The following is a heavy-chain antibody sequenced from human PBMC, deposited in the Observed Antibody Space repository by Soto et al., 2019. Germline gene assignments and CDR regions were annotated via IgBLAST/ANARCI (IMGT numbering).Heavy chain of an antibody. CDR2: IRNKTNNYAT. Sequence: EVQLVESGGGLVQPGGSLKLSCAASGFTFSGSAMHWVRQASGKGLEWVGRIRNKTNNYATAYAASVKGRFTISRDDSKNTAYLQLNSLKTEDTAVYYCSSHSPEDMIRKWDQGTLVTVSS. D-gene: IGHD2-15*01. V-gene: IGHV3-73*02. J-gene: IGHJ4*02. CDR3: SSHSPEDMIRK. CDR1: GFTFSGSA.